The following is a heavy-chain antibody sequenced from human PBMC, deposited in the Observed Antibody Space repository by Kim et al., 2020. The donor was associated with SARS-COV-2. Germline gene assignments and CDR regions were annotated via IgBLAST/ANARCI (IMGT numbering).Heavy chain of an antibody. CDR1: GGSISSYY. Sequence: SETLSLTCTVSGGSISSYYWSWIRQPPGKGLEWIGYIYYSGSTNYNPSLKSRVTISVDTSKNQFSLKLSSVTAADTAVYYCARDGPFNYYYYGMDVWGQGTTVTVSS. J-gene: IGHJ6*02. V-gene: IGHV4-59*01. CDR2: IYYSGST. CDR3: ARDGPFNYYYYGMDV.